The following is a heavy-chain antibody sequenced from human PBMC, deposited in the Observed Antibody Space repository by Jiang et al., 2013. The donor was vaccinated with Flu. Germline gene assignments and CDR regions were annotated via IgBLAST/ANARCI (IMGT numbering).Heavy chain of an antibody. D-gene: IGHD4-17*01. J-gene: IGHJ4*02. CDR2: IYYRGST. CDR1: GNSISTSSYY. Sequence: LLKPSETLSLRCTVSGNSISTSSYYWDWIRQPPGKGLEWIGSIYYRGSTYYNPSLKSRVTLSIDTSKNYFSLKLRSVTAADTALYFCARRARGFGAYGIDYWGQGAPVTVSS. V-gene: IGHV4-39*02. CDR3: ARRARGFGAYGIDY.